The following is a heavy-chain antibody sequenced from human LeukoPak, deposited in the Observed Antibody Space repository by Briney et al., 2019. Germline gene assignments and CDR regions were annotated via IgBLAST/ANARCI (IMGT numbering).Heavy chain of an antibody. CDR1: GYSFTGYW. D-gene: IGHD3-22*01. CDR2: IYPGDSDT. CDR3: ARGIYYYDSSGYYGDAFDI. V-gene: IGHV5-51*03. J-gene: IGHJ3*02. Sequence: PGESLKISCKGSGYSFTGYWIGWVRQMPGKGLEWMGIIYPGDSDTRYSPSFQGQVTISADKSISTAYLQWSSLKASDTAMYYCARGIYYYDSSGYYGDAFDIWGQGTMVTVSS.